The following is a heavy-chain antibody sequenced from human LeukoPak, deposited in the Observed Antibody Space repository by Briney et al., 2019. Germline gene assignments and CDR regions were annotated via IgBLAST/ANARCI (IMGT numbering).Heavy chain of an antibody. CDR1: GGSISSSSYY. D-gene: IGHD6-25*01. Sequence: SETLSLTCTVSGGSISSSSYYWGWIRQPPGKGLEWIGSIYYSGSTYYNPSLKSRVTISVDTSKNQFSLKLSSVTAADTAVYYCAAYSSGIDAFDIWGQGTMVTVSS. CDR2: IYYSGST. V-gene: IGHV4-39*01. CDR3: AAYSSGIDAFDI. J-gene: IGHJ3*02.